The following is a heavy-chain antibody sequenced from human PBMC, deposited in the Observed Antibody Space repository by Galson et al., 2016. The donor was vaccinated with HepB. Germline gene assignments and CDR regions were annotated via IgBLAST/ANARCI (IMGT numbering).Heavy chain of an antibody. CDR2: ISGSGDTT. V-gene: IGHV3-23*01. CDR1: GFSFRIYA. Sequence: SLRLSCAASGFSFRIYAMNWVRQVPGKGLEWVSGISGSGDTTYYADSVMGRFTISRDNSKNTLYLQMNSLRAEDTAIYYCAKDIPPRGHDAFDIWGRGTMVTVSS. CDR3: AKDIPPRGHDAFDI. D-gene: IGHD2-21*01. J-gene: IGHJ3*02.